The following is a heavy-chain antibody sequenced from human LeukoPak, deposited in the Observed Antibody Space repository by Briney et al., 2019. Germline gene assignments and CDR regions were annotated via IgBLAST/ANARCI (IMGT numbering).Heavy chain of an antibody. J-gene: IGHJ4*02. Sequence: GGSLRLSCAASGINFRSSGMHWVRQAPGKGLEWVTFIQNDGSDRYYAASVKGRFTISRDNSKNTVYLHMASLRADDTALYYCAREGGRAVPGRFDQWGQGTLVTVSS. CDR2: IQNDGSDR. CDR3: AREGGRAVPGRFDQ. CDR1: GINFRSSG. V-gene: IGHV3-30*02. D-gene: IGHD6-13*01.